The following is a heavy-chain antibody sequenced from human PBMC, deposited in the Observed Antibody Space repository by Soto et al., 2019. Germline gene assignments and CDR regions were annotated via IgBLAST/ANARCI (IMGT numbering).Heavy chain of an antibody. CDR2: IYYSGST. V-gene: IGHV4-59*08. D-gene: IGHD3-10*01. CDR1: GGSISSYY. Sequence: SETLSLTCTVSGGSISSYYWSWIRQPPGKGLEWIGYIYYSGSTNYNPSLKSRVTISADTSKNQFSLKLSSVTAADTAVYYCARRQSTMVRGYYYYYGMDVWGQGTTVTVSS. J-gene: IGHJ6*02. CDR3: ARRQSTMVRGYYYYYGMDV.